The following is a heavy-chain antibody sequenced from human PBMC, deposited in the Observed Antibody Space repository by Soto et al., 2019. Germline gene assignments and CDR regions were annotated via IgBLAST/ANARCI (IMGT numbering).Heavy chain of an antibody. Sequence: ASVKVSCKASGGSLVNHGSSWMRQAPGQGLEWMGGIIPVFGTANYAQKFQGRVTITADESTNIVYMDVTSLRSEDTAVYYCARGDATKIVVTTYYAMDVWGQGTTVTVSS. CDR2: IIPVFGTA. CDR3: ARGDATKIVVTTYYAMDV. D-gene: IGHD4-17*01. CDR1: GGSLVNHG. V-gene: IGHV1-69*13. J-gene: IGHJ6*02.